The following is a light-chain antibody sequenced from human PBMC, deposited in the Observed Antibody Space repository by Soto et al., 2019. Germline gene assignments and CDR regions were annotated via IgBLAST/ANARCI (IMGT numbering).Light chain of an antibody. CDR2: TAS. CDR1: QGIRNY. V-gene: IGKV1-9*01. J-gene: IGKJ2*01. CDR3: QQFNNYPRT. Sequence: DIQVTQSPSFLSASVGDRVTITCRASQGIRNYLAWYQQKPGRAPKLLIYTASTLHSGVPSRFSGSGSGTEFTLTISSLQPEDFATYYCQQFNNYPRTFGQGTKLEIK.